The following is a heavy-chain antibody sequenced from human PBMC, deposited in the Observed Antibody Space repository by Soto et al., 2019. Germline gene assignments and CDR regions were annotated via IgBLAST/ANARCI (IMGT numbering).Heavy chain of an antibody. Sequence: GGSLRLSCAASGFTFSSYAMSWVRQAPGKGLEWVSATSGSGGSTYYADSVKGRFTISRDNSKNTLYLQMNSLRAEDTAVYYCAERCSGGSCYDYWGQGTLVTVSS. CDR1: GFTFSSYA. CDR2: TSGSGGST. D-gene: IGHD2-15*01. CDR3: AERCSGGSCYDY. J-gene: IGHJ4*02. V-gene: IGHV3-23*01.